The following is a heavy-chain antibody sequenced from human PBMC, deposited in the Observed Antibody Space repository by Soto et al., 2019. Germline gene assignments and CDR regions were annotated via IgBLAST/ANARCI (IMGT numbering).Heavy chain of an antibody. CDR3: ARGIVTGTPNWFDP. CDR1: GDIFTNYA. CDR2: ISAANGNT. J-gene: IGHJ5*02. V-gene: IGHV1-3*01. Sequence: ASVKVSCKASGDIFTNYAIHWVRQAPGQRLEWMGWISAANGNTSYSQKLQGRVTITTDTSASTAYMELRSLRSDDTAVYYCARGIVTGTPNWFDPWGQGTLVTVS. D-gene: IGHD1-7*01.